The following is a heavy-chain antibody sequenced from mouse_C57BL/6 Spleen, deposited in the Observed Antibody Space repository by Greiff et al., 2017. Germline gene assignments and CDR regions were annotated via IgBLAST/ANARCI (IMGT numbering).Heavy chain of an antibody. J-gene: IGHJ2*01. D-gene: IGHD2-4*01. Sequence: QVQLQQPGAELVRPGSSVKLSCKASGYTFTSYWMDWVKQRPGQGLEWIGNIYPSDSETHYNQKFKDKATLTVDKSSSTAYMQLSSLTSEDSAVYYCARLGIGLRQEYYFDYWGQGTTLTVSS. CDR3: ARLGIGLRQEYYFDY. CDR1: GYTFTSYW. CDR2: IYPSDSET. V-gene: IGHV1-61*01.